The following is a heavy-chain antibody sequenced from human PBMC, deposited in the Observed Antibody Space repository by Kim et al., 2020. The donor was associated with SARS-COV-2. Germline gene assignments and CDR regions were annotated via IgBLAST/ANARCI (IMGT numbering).Heavy chain of an antibody. V-gene: IGHV1-18*01. Sequence: AQKFQGRVTMTTDTSTSTAYMGLRSLRSDDTAVYYCASNNWNDEAKWFDPWGQGTLVTVSS. J-gene: IGHJ5*02. CDR3: ASNNWNDEAKWFDP. D-gene: IGHD1-1*01.